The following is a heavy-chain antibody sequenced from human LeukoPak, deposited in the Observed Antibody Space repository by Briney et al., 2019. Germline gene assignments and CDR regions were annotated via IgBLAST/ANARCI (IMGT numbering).Heavy chain of an antibody. CDR1: GGSFSGYY. CDR2: INHSGST. J-gene: IGHJ5*02. CDR3: ARVVVVTAIRAGWFDP. D-gene: IGHD2-21*02. V-gene: IGHV4-34*01. Sequence: ASETLSLTCAVCGGSFSGYYWSWIRQPPGKGLEWIGEINHSGSTNYNPSLKSRVTISVDTSKNQFSLKLSSVTAADTAVYYCARVVVVTAIRAGWFDPWGQGTLVTVSS.